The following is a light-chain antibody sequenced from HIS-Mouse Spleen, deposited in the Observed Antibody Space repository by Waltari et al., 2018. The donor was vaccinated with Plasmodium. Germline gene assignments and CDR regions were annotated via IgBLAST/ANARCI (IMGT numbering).Light chain of an antibody. V-gene: IGLV2-23*01. CDR3: CSYAGSSTLV. CDR1: SRDVGSYNL. CDR2: EGS. Sequence: QSALTQPASVSGSPGQSITISCTGTSRDVGSYNLVSWYQQHPGKDPKLMIYEGSKRPSGVSNRCSGSKSGNTACLTISGLQAEDEADYYCCSYAGSSTLVFGGGTKLTVL. J-gene: IGLJ3*02.